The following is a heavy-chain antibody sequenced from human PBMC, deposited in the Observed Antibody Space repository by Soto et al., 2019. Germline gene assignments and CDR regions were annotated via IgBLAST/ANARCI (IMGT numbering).Heavy chain of an antibody. D-gene: IGHD1-26*01. CDR1: GGTFSSYT. J-gene: IGHJ4*02. V-gene: IGHV1-69*08. Sequence: QVQLVQSGAEVKKPGSSVKVSCKASGGTFSSYTISWVRQAPGQGLEWMGRIIPILGIANYAQKFQGRVTXTXAKSTSTAYMELSSLRSEDTAGSYCAREGSGSYLDHWGQGTLVTVSS. CDR3: AREGSGSYLDH. CDR2: IIPILGIA.